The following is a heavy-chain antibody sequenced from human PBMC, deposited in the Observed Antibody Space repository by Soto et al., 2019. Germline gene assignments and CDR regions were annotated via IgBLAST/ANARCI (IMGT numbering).Heavy chain of an antibody. V-gene: IGHV5-51*01. D-gene: IGHD6-19*01. CDR2: IYPGDSDT. Sequence: GESLKISCKGSGYSLTSYWIGWVRQMPGKGLEWMGIIYPGDSDTRYSPSFQGQVTISADKSISTAYLQWSSLKASDTAMYYCARAQQWLVRGYYYYGMDVWGQGTTVTVSS. CDR1: GYSLTSYW. J-gene: IGHJ6*02. CDR3: ARAQQWLVRGYYYYGMDV.